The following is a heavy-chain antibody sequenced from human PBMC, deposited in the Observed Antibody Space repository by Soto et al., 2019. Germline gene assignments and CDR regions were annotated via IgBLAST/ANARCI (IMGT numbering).Heavy chain of an antibody. J-gene: IGHJ4*02. CDR3: AKDRATVVTDRGY. D-gene: IGHD2-15*01. V-gene: IGHV3-23*01. CDR2: ISCSGGST. Sequence: PGGSLRLSCAASGFTFSSYAMSCVRQAPGKGLEWVSAISCSGGSTYYSDSVKGRFTISRDNSKNTLYLQMNSLRAEDTAVYYCAKDRATVVTDRGYWGQGTLVTVSS. CDR1: GFTFSSYA.